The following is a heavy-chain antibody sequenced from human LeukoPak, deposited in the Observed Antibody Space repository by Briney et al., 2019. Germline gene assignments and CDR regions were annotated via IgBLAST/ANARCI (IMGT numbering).Heavy chain of an antibody. Sequence: ASVKVSCKASGGTFSSYAISWVRQAPGQGLEWMGWISAYNGNTNYAQKLQGRVTMTTDTSTSTAYMELRSLRSDDTAVYYCARDRYYGSGTGGDYWGQGTLVTVSS. J-gene: IGHJ4*02. D-gene: IGHD3-10*01. CDR2: ISAYNGNT. V-gene: IGHV1-18*01. CDR3: ARDRYYGSGTGGDY. CDR1: GGTFSSYA.